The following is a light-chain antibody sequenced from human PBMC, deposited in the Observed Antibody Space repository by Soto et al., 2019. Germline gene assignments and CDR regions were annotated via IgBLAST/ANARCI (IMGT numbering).Light chain of an antibody. CDR2: AAS. Sequence: DIQLTQSPSSLSASVGDRVTMTCRASETISTFLNWYQHKPGKAPRLLISAASRLQSGVPPRFSGSGSGTEFTLTINSLRPEDFAYYYCQQSYSSSPITFGPGTRLEIK. CDR1: ETISTF. CDR3: QQSYSSSPIT. J-gene: IGKJ5*01. V-gene: IGKV1-39*01.